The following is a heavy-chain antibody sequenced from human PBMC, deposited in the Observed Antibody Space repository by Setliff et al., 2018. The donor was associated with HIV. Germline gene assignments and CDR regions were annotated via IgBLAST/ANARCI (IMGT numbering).Heavy chain of an antibody. CDR3: ANTKGVPGLFDY. Sequence: RASETLSLTCAVYGGSFSGYYWSWIRQPPEKGLEWIGEINHSGSTNYNPSLKSRVNISVDTSKNQFSLKLSSVTAADTAVYYCANTKGVPGLFDYWGQGILVTRLL. J-gene: IGHJ4*01. CDR2: INHSGST. D-gene: IGHD2-8*01. V-gene: IGHV4-34*01. CDR1: GGSFSGYY.